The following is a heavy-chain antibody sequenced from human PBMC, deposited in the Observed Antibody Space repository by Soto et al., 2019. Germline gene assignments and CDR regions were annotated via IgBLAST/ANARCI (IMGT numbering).Heavy chain of an antibody. CDR1: GIIFSDYG. V-gene: IGHV3-49*05. CDR3: TTSAGIQLWYNFEF. D-gene: IGHD6-13*01. CDR2: IRSKTYGGTT. J-gene: IGHJ4*02. Sequence: EVRLVESGGGSVKPGRSLTLSCTASGIIFSDYGMRWFRQAPGKGLEWVAFIRSKTYGGTTEYAASVKGRFLLSRDDSNNIPNLQMNSLKIEDTGVYYCTTSAGIQLWYNFEFWGRGTQVTVSS.